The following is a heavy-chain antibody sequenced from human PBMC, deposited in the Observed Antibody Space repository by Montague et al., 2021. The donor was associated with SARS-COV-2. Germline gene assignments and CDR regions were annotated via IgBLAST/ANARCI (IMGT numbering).Heavy chain of an antibody. Sequence: SETLSLTCTVSGGASFGSYYRCWVRPPRGKGLELIGHNHYGRANNYPSSLDRRTTLSVDMYWNLSSLNLRSVTAEDTAIYYCARDTYYYESGSFDDVFDIWGQGTMVTVSS. J-gene: IGHJ3*02. CDR3: ARDTYYYESGSFDDVFDI. V-gene: IGHV4-59*01. CDR2: NHYGRAN. D-gene: IGHD3-10*01. CDR1: GGASFGSYY.